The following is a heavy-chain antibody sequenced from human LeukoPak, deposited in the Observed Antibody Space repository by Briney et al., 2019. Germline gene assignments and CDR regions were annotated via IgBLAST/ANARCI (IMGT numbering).Heavy chain of an antibody. V-gene: IGHV3-21*01. J-gene: IGHJ6*03. CDR3: ATSGGFVLPNAITGNWYMDV. CDR2: IISAGGYK. D-gene: IGHD2-2*01. CDR1: GFTFSDYS. Sequence: PGRSLRLSCGASGFTFSDYSMNWVRQAPGKGLPWVASIISAGGYKYCADSVKGRFTISRDNAQNSLFLQMNSLRAEDTAVYFCATSGGFVLPNAITGNWYMDVWGRGTSVTVSS.